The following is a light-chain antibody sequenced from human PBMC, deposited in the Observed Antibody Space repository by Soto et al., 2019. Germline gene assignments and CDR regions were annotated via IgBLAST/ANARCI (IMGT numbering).Light chain of an antibody. CDR2: DVD. J-gene: IGLJ2*01. CDR1: SSDVGGYHY. CDR3: NSYTSSSTYVV. Sequence: QSALTQPASVSGSPGQSITISCTGTSSDVGGYHYVSWYQHHPGKAPKLMIYDVDNRRSGVSNRFSGSKSGNTASLTISGLQAEDEADYYCNSYTSSSTYVVFGGGTKLTVL. V-gene: IGLV2-14*03.